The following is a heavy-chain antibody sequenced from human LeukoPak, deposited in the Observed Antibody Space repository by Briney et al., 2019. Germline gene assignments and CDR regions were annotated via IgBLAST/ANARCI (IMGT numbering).Heavy chain of an antibody. CDR2: IRSKANSYAT. V-gene: IGHV3-73*01. J-gene: IGHJ5*02. CDR3: ARSSGYRLHNWFDP. CDR1: GFTFSGSA. D-gene: IGHD3-22*01. Sequence: GGSLRLSCAASGFTFSGSAMHWVRQASGKGLEWVGRIRSKANSYATVYAASVKGRFTISRDDSKNTAYLQMNSLKTEDTAVYYCARSSGYRLHNWFDPWGQGTLVTVSS.